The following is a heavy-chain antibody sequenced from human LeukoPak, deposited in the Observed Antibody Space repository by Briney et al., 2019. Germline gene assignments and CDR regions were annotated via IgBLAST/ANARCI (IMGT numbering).Heavy chain of an antibody. V-gene: IGHV4-59*01. CDR3: ARVGYSLYYFDY. J-gene: IGHJ4*02. Sequence: SETLSLTCNVSGGSISSYHWSWIRQPPGKGLEWIGNIYYSGSTNYNPSLKSRVTISVDTSKNQFSLKLSSVTVADTAIYYCARVGYSLYYFDYWGQGTLVTVSS. D-gene: IGHD4-23*01. CDR1: GGSISSYH. CDR2: IYYSGST.